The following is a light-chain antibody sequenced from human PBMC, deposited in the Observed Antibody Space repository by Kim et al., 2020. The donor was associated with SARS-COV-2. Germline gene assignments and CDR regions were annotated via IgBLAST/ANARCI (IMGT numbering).Light chain of an antibody. V-gene: IGLV2-11*01. CDR2: DVS. J-gene: IGLJ1*01. Sequence: QSVAISCTGTSSDVGAYNYVSWYQQHPGKAPKLMIYDVSKRPSGVPDRFSGSKSGNTASLTISGLQAEDEADYYCCAYAGSETYVFGSGTKVTVL. CDR3: CAYAGSETYV. CDR1: SSDVGAYNY.